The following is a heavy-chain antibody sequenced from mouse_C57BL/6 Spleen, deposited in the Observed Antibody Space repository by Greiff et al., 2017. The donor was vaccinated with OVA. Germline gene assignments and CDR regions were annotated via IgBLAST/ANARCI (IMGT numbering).Heavy chain of an antibody. D-gene: IGHD4-1*01. J-gene: IGHJ2*01. V-gene: IGHV1-64*01. Sequence: QVQLKQPGAELVKPGASVKLSCKASGYTFTSYWMHWVKQRPGQGLEWIGMIHPNSGSTNYNEKFKSKATLTVDKSSSTAYMQLSSLTSEDSAVYYCARPKANWDSYFDYWGQGTTLTVSS. CDR3: ARPKANWDSYFDY. CDR1: GYTFTSYW. CDR2: IHPNSGST.